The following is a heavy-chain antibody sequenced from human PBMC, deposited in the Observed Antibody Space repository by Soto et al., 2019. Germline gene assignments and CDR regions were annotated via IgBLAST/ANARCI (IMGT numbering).Heavy chain of an antibody. Sequence: EVQLVESGGVLVQPGGSLRLSCVAPGFTFDDYWMNWVRQAPGKGLEWVAIINKDGSERYYVDSVKGRFTISRDNSKNSLFLQTNSLRAEDTALYYCARDGHNTNDVDHWGQGTLVTVSS. J-gene: IGHJ5*02. CDR3: ARDGHNTNDVDH. D-gene: IGHD1-20*01. CDR2: INKDGSER. V-gene: IGHV3-7*01. CDR1: GFTFDDYW.